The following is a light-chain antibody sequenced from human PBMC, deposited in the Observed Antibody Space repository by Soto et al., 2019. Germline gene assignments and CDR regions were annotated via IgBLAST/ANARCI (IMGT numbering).Light chain of an antibody. CDR3: QQYNNWPWT. CDR1: QSVSSSY. Sequence: ENVFTLSLCTVSLTQEERATLSCRASQSVSSSYLAWYQQKPGQPPRLLIYGASTRATGIPARFSGSGSGTEFTLTISSLQSVDFAVYSCQQYNNWPWTFGQGAMVDI. J-gene: IGKJ1*01. V-gene: IGKV3-15*01. CDR2: GAS.